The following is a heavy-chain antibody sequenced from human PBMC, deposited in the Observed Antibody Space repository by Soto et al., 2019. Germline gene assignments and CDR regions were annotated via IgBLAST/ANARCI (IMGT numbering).Heavy chain of an antibody. CDR3: ARKFLAASGPFDY. CDR2: INPNTGVT. J-gene: IGHJ4*02. Sequence: ASVKGSCKASGYTFTGYYLHWVRQAPGQGLGWMGWINPNTGVTSFGQNFQGGGTMTRDTSIRTAYTELRWVRSDDTANNYCARKFLAASGPFDYWAREPWSPSPQ. D-gene: IGHD6-13*01. CDR1: GYTFTGYY. V-gene: IGHV1-2*02.